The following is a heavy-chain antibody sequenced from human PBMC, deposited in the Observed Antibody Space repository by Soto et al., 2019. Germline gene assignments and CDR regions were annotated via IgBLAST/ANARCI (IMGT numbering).Heavy chain of an antibody. Sequence: EVQLVESGGGLVQPGGSLRLSCTASGFTFSGFWMHWVRQAPGKGLVWVSRINGDGSVTNYAGSVKGRFTISRDNAKNTLYLQMNSLRVEDTAVYYCVRVKETSGWGAFDYWGQGTLVTVSS. CDR1: GFTFSGFW. D-gene: IGHD6-19*01. CDR3: VRVKETSGWGAFDY. J-gene: IGHJ4*02. V-gene: IGHV3-74*01. CDR2: INGDGSVT.